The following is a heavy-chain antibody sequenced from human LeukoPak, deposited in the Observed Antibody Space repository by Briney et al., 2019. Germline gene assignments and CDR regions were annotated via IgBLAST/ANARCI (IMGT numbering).Heavy chain of an antibody. CDR1: GGSFSGYY. J-gene: IGHJ4*02. D-gene: IGHD3-9*01. V-gene: IGHV4-34*01. CDR3: ARGGNYDILTGYYKGYYFDY. CDR2: INNSGST. Sequence: SETLSLTCAVYGGSFSGYYWSWIRQPPGKGLEWIGEINNSGSTNYNPSLKSRVTISVDTSKNQFSLKLSSVTAADTAVYYCARGGNYDILTGYYKGYYFDYWGQGTLVTVSS.